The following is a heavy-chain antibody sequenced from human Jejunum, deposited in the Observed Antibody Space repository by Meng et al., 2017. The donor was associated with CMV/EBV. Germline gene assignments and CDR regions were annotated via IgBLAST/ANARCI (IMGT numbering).Heavy chain of an antibody. CDR2: ISSSGSSI. CDR1: GFTFSDYY. CDR3: SRGRYSNTWIDY. Sequence: ASGFTFSDYYMDWIRQAPGKGLEWISSISSSGSSIYYEDSVKGRFTISRDNAKNSLYLQMNSLRAEDTAVYYCSRGRYSNTWIDYWGQGTRVTVSS. J-gene: IGHJ4*02. V-gene: IGHV3-11*01. D-gene: IGHD6-13*01.